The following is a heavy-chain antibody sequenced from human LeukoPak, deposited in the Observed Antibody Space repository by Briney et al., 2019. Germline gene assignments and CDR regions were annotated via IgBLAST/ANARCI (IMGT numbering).Heavy chain of an antibody. CDR2: IYPGDSDT. Sequence: GESLQISCQASGYSFTNYWIAWVRQMPGKGLEWMGIIYPGDSDTRYSPSFEGQVTMSADKSISTAYLQWSSLKTSDSAMYYCARRAVGAAHMGIDFWGQGTLVTVSS. D-gene: IGHD6-13*01. CDR1: GYSFTNYW. J-gene: IGHJ4*02. V-gene: IGHV5-51*01. CDR3: ARRAVGAAHMGIDF.